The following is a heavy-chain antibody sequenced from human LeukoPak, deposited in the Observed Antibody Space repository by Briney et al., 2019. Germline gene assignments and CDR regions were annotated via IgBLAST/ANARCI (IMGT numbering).Heavy chain of an antibody. CDR3: ARDFWNFDDSGGYNRDFDS. V-gene: IGHV1-18*01. D-gene: IGHD1-1*01. CDR2: IGSYEGDT. CDR1: GYTFTSYD. J-gene: IGHJ5*01. Sequence: VASVKVSCKASGYTFTSYDISWVRQAPGQGLEWMAWIGSYEGDTYSAQNFRDRLTVTSDTSTGTVYLHLRSLRPDDTAVYYCARDFWNFDDSGGYNRDFDSWGQGTLVTVSS.